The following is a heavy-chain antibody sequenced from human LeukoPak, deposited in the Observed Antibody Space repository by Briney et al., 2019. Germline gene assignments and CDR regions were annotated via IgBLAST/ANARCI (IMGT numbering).Heavy chain of an antibody. J-gene: IGHJ4*02. CDR2: INQDGSEK. D-gene: IGHD6-13*01. Sequence: GGSLRLSCVVSGFTFSSYWMNWVRQAPGKGLEWVANINQDGSEKYYVDSVKGRFTISRDNAKNSLYLQMNSLRVEDTAVYYCARDYSNRWYLDYWGQGTLVTVSS. CDR3: ARDYSNRWYLDY. CDR1: GFTFSSYW. V-gene: IGHV3-7*01.